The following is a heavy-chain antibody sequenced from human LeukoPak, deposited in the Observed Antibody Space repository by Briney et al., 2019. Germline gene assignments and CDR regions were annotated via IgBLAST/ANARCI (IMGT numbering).Heavy chain of an antibody. Sequence: QPGGSLRLSCAASGFTVSSNYMGWVRQAPGKGLEWVSVIYSGGSTYYADSVKGRFTISRDNSKNTLYLQMNSLSAEDTAVYYCARESVVPAAQLGYYYYYGMDVWGQGTRVTVSS. CDR1: GFTVSSNY. CDR3: ARESVVPAAQLGYYYYYGMDV. J-gene: IGHJ6*02. D-gene: IGHD2-2*01. CDR2: IYSGGST. V-gene: IGHV3-53*01.